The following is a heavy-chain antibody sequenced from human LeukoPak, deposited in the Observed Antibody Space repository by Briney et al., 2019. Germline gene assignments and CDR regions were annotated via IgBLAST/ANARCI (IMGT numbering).Heavy chain of an antibody. CDR3: AKDQGASGWGPFDY. CDR2: ISGDGGTT. V-gene: IGHV3-43*02. D-gene: IGHD6-19*01. CDR1: GTTFEDYA. Sequence: GGALRLSCAASGTTFEDYATQWVRQAPGKGLEWVSFISGDGGTTYYADSVKGRFTISRDNSKTSLYLQMNSLRTEDTALYYCAKDQGASGWGPFDYWGQGTLVTVSS. J-gene: IGHJ4*02.